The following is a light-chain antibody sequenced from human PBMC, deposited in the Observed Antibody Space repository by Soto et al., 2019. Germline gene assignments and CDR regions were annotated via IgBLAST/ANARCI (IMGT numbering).Light chain of an antibody. CDR1: QSVRSNF. Sequence: ILLTQSPGTLSLSPGERATLSCRASQSVRSNFLAWYQQKPGQAPRLLIYGASNRATGIPDRFSGSGSGTDFTLTITRLEPEDFAMYYCQRYDSFRTFGQGTKVDIK. V-gene: IGKV3-20*01. CDR3: QRYDSFRT. J-gene: IGKJ1*01. CDR2: GAS.